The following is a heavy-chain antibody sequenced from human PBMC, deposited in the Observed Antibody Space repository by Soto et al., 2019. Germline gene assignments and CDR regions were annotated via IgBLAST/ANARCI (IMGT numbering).Heavy chain of an antibody. CDR1: RDSCSDYW. Sequence: PXESVTMSCKGCRDSCSDYWIGWVRQIPGKGLDGMGIIYLGDSETRYSPSFEGQVTISADKSISTAYLQWNSLKASDTAIYYCARPGVAAQPGHTMDVWGQGTRVTVSS. D-gene: IGHD6-13*01. J-gene: IGHJ6*02. V-gene: IGHV5-51*01. CDR2: IYLGDSET. CDR3: ARPGVAAQPGHTMDV.